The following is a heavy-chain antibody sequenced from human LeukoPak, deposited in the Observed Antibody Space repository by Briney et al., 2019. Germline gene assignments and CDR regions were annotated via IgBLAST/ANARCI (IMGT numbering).Heavy chain of an antibody. V-gene: IGHV4-31*03. CDR3: ARGSDFFDY. Sequence: SETLSLTCTVSGGSISSADFYWSWIRQHPGKGLEWIGFIYYSGSAYYNPSLKSRVSISIDTSKNQFSLTLNSVTAADTAVYYCARGSDFFDYWGQGTLVTVSS. CDR1: GGSISSADFY. J-gene: IGHJ4*02. CDR2: IYYSGSA.